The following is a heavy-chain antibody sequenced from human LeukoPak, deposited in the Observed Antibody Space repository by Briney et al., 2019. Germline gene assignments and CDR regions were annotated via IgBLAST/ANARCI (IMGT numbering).Heavy chain of an antibody. V-gene: IGHV1-2*06. J-gene: IGHJ4*02. CDR1: GYTFTGYY. Sequence: ASVKVSCKASGYTFTGYYMHWVRQAPGQGLEWMGRINPNSGGTNYAQKFQGRVTMTRDTSISTAYMELSRLRSDDTAVYYCARVLRYCGGDCYDYWGQGTLVTVSP. CDR2: INPNSGGT. CDR3: ARVLRYCGGDCYDY. D-gene: IGHD2-21*01.